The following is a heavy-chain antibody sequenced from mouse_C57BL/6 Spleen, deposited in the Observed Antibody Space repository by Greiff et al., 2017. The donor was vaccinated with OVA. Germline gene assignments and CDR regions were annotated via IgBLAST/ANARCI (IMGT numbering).Heavy chain of an antibody. CDR3: ARQDRGPWYFDV. CDR1: GYAFSSYW. CDR2: IYPGDGDT. J-gene: IGHJ1*03. Sequence: QVQLQQSGAELVKPGASVKISCKASGYAFSSYWMHWVKQRPGQGLEWIGQIYPGDGDTNYNGKFKGKATLTADKSSSTAYMQLSSLTSEDAAVDFCARQDRGPWYFDVWGTGTTVTVSA. V-gene: IGHV1-80*01.